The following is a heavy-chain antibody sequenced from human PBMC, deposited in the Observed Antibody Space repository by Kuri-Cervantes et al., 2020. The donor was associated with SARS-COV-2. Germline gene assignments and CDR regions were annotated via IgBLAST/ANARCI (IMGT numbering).Heavy chain of an antibody. Sequence: SETLSLTCTVSGGSISSGDYYWNWIRQPAGKGLEWIGRIYTSGSTNYNPSLKSRVTISVDTSKNQFSLKLSSVTAADTAVYYCARVGEYSSSLDYWGQGTLVTDSS. CDR3: ARVGEYSSSLDY. CDR1: GGSISSGDYY. CDR2: IYTSGST. V-gene: IGHV4-61*02. J-gene: IGHJ4*02. D-gene: IGHD6-13*01.